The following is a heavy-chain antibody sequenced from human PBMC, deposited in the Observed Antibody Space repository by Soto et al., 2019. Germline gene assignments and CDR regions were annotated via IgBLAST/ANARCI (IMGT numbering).Heavy chain of an antibody. CDR2: IYYSGST. V-gene: IGHV4-39*01. J-gene: IGHJ6*02. Sequence: SETLSLTCTVSGGSISSSSYYWGWIRQPPGKGLEWIGSIYYSGSTYYNPSLKSRVTISVDTSKNQFSLKLSSVTAADTAVYYCARQSYSNYGLYYYYGMDVWGQGTTVTVSS. CDR1: GGSISSSSYY. CDR3: ARQSYSNYGLYYYYGMDV. D-gene: IGHD4-4*01.